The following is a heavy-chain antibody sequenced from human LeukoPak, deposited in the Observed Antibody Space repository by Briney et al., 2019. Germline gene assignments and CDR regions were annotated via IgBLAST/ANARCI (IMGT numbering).Heavy chain of an antibody. D-gene: IGHD2-2*01. Sequence: GGSLRLSCAASGFTFSTYSMNWVRQAPGKGLEWVSYISSSSSTIYYADSVKGRFTISRDNAKNSLYLQMNSLRAEDTAVYYCASHCSSTSCYGSLNYWGQGTLVTVSS. CDR1: GFTFSTYS. J-gene: IGHJ4*02. V-gene: IGHV3-48*01. CDR3: ASHCSSTSCYGSLNY. CDR2: ISSSSSTI.